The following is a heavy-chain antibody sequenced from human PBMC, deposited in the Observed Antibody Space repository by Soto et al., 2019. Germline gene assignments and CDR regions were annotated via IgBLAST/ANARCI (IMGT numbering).Heavy chain of an antibody. Sequence: GASVEVSCKASGYPFTSYDISCVRQAPGQGLEWLGCISAYNSTTNYAKKLLGRVTMTTDTSTRRAHMAQRSLRSDDTGVYYCARQEGVDTAIVTSLGAFDIWEHGTLVAVSS. V-gene: IGHV1-18*01. CDR2: ISAYNSTT. CDR1: GYPFTSYD. D-gene: IGHD5-18*01. CDR3: ARQEGVDTAIVTSLGAFDI. J-gene: IGHJ3*02.